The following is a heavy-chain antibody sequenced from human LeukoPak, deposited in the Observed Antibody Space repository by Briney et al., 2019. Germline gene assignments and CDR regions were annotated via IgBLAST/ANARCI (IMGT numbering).Heavy chain of an antibody. Sequence: GGSLRLSCTASGFTFVNFGMNWVRQAPGKGLEWVSSISGTSAYTYYTDSVKGRFTISRDNTKDSLYLQMNSLRAEDTAVYYCARDLDIAYCGGDCYSQYHDAFDIWGQGTMVTVSS. CDR3: ARDLDIAYCGGDCYSQYHDAFDI. J-gene: IGHJ3*02. D-gene: IGHD2-21*02. V-gene: IGHV3-21*01. CDR1: GFTFVNFG. CDR2: ISGTSAYT.